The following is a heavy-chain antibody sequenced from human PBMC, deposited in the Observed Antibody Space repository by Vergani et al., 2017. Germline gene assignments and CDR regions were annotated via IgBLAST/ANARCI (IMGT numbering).Heavy chain of an antibody. J-gene: IGHJ5*02. CDR3: ARGTTLLIPPAGRAWFDP. D-gene: IGHD6-13*01. CDR1: GGSFSGYY. V-gene: IGHV4-34*01. CDR2: INHSGST. Sequence: QVQLQQWGAGLLKPSETLSLTCAVYGGSFSGYYWSWIRQPPGKGLEWIGEINHSGSTNYNPSLKSRVTISVDTSKNQFSLKLSSVTAADSAVYYCARGTTLLIPPAGRAWFDPWGQGTLVTVSS.